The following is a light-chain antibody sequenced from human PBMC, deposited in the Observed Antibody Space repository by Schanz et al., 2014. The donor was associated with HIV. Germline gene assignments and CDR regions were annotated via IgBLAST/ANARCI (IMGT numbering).Light chain of an antibody. Sequence: QSVLTQPPSVSGAPGQRVTISCTGSSSNIGARYDVHWYQQIPGKAPKLLIYGNSNRPSGVPDRFSGSKSGSSASLAISGLQAEDEADYFCQSFDSSLNGVVFGGGTKLTVL. J-gene: IGLJ3*02. CDR2: GNS. V-gene: IGLV1-40*01. CDR1: SSNIGARYD. CDR3: QSFDSSLNGVV.